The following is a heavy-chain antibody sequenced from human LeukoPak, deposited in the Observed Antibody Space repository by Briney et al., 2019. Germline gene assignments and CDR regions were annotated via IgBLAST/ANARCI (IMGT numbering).Heavy chain of an antibody. CDR1: GGSFSDYY. Sequence: SETLSLTCAVYGGSFSDYYWSWIRQPPGKGLEWIGEINHSGSTNYNPSLKSRVTISVDTSKNQFSLNLYSVTAADTAVYYCARRGQAGYLYWGQGTLVTVSS. CDR2: INHSGST. D-gene: IGHD3-16*02. V-gene: IGHV4-34*01. J-gene: IGHJ4*02. CDR3: ARRGQAGYLY.